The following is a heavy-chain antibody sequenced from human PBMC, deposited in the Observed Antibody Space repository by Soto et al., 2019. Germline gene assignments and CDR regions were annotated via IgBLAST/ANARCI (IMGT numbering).Heavy chain of an antibody. CDR1: GDTFSNYA. CDR3: AKEKSRYDRSGYYRPDY. V-gene: IGHV1-69*06. D-gene: IGHD3-22*01. Sequence: QVQLVQSGAEVKKPGSSVKVSCKSSGDTFSNYAISWVRQAPGQGLEWMGGIIPMLGTPSYAQKFQDRVTITADKFTSTAYMELSGLRSEDTAVYYCAKEKSRYDRSGYYRPDYWGQGTLVTVSS. J-gene: IGHJ4*02. CDR2: IIPMLGTP.